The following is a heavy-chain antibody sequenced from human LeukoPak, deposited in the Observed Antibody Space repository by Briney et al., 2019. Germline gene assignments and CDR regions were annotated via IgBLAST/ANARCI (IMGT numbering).Heavy chain of an antibody. CDR1: GFTFSSYW. Sequence: GGSLRLSCAASGFTFSSYWMSWVRQAPGKGLEWVANIKQDGSEKYYVDSVKGRFTISRDNAKNSLYLQMNSLRAEDTAVYYCARASLYYPTAFDYWGQGTLVTVSS. CDR3: ARASLYYPTAFDY. V-gene: IGHV3-7*01. CDR2: IKQDGSEK. D-gene: IGHD3-10*01. J-gene: IGHJ4*02.